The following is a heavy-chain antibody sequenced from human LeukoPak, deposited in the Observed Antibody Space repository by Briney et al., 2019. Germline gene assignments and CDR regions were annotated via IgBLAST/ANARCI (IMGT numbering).Heavy chain of an antibody. J-gene: IGHJ4*02. CDR2: IYYSGST. Sequence: SETLSLTCTVSGGPISSGGYYWSWIRQHPGKGLEWIGYIYYSGSTNYNPSLKSRVTISVDTSKNQFSLKLSSVTAADTAVYYCARAAGPLAAPDFWGQGTPVTVSS. CDR3: ARAAGPLAAPDF. CDR1: GGPISSGGYY. D-gene: IGHD6-13*01. V-gene: IGHV4-61*08.